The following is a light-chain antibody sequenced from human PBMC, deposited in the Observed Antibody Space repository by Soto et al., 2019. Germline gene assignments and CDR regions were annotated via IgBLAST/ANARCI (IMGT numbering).Light chain of an antibody. Sequence: EIVLTQSPGTLSLSPGERATLSCGASQSVASSHLVWYRQKPGQTPRLLIYDASSRATGIPDRISGSGSGTDFTLTISRLEPEDFAVYYCQQYGSAPFTFGPGTKVDIK. CDR3: QQYGSAPFT. J-gene: IGKJ3*01. V-gene: IGKV3-20*01. CDR1: QSVASSH. CDR2: DAS.